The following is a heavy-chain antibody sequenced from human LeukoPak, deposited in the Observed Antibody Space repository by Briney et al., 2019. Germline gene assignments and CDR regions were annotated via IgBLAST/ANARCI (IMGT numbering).Heavy chain of an antibody. D-gene: IGHD2-2*02. CDR3: ARDDTVYFDY. CDR1: GFTLSSYG. Sequence: PGRSLRLSCAASGFTLSSYGMHWVRQAPDKGLEWVAIIWYDGSNKFYADSVKGRFTISRDNSKNTLYLQMNSLRAEDTAVYYCARDDTVYFDYWGQGTLVTVSS. CDR2: IWYDGSNK. V-gene: IGHV3-33*01. J-gene: IGHJ4*02.